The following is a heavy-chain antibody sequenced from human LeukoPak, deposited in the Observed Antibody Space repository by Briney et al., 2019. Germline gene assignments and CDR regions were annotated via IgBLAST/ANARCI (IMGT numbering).Heavy chain of an antibody. D-gene: IGHD3-22*01. CDR3: AKDSGYPPEYFQH. Sequence: GGSLRLSCAASGFTFSSYWMSWVRQAPGKGLEWVAVISYDGSNKYYADSVKGRFTISRDNSKNTLYLQMNSLRAEDTAVYYCAKDSGYPPEYFQHWGQGTLVTVSS. V-gene: IGHV3-30*18. J-gene: IGHJ1*01. CDR2: ISYDGSNK. CDR1: GFTFSSYW.